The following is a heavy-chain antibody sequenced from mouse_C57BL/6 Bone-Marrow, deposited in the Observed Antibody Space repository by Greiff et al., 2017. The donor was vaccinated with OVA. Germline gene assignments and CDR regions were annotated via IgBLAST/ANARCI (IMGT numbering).Heavy chain of an antibody. D-gene: IGHD1-1*01. J-gene: IGHJ3*01. V-gene: IGHV1-81*01. CDR2: IYPRSGNT. CDR3: ARSVITTVAPFAY. Sequence: VQGVESGAELARPGASVKLSCKASGYTFTSYGISWVKQRTGQGLEWIGEIYPRSGNTYYNEKFKGKATLTADKSSSTAYKELRSLTSEDSAVYFCARSVITTVAPFAYWGQGTLVTVSA. CDR1: GYTFTSYG.